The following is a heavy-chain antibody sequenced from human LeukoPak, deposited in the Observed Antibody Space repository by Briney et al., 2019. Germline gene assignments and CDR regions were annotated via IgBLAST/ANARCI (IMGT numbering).Heavy chain of an antibody. V-gene: IGHV4-39*07. CDR2: IYYSGST. CDR3: ARAVMSSVRRWLQLSPSFDY. D-gene: IGHD5-24*01. J-gene: IGHJ4*02. Sequence: SETLSLTCTVSGGSISSSSYYWGWIRQPPGKGLEWIGSIYYSGSTYYNPSLKSRVTISVDTSKNQFSLKLSSVTAADTAVYYCARAVMSSVRRWLQLSPSFDYWGQGTLVTVSS. CDR1: GGSISSSSYY.